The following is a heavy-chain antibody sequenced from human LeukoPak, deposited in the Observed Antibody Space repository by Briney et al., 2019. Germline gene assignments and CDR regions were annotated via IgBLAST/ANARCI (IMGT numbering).Heavy chain of an antibody. CDR2: IKQDEGER. Sequence: GGSLRLSCAASGFIFSHYWMSWVRQAPGKGLEWVANIKQDEGERYFLDSVKGRFTISRENAKNSLYLQMNSLRAEDTALYYCAKAHSSSWFDFDYWGQGTLVTVSS. J-gene: IGHJ4*02. CDR1: GFIFSHYW. CDR3: AKAHSSSWFDFDY. V-gene: IGHV3-7*03. D-gene: IGHD6-13*01.